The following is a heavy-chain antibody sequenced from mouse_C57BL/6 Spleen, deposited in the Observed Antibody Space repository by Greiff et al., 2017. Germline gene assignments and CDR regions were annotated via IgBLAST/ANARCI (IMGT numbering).Heavy chain of an antibody. CDR2: IRSKSSNYAT. V-gene: IGHV10-3*01. CDR3: VREGWEGNFFDY. CDR1: GFTFNTYA. D-gene: IGHD4-1*01. J-gene: IGHJ2*01. Sequence: EADGGLVQPKGSLKLSCAASGFTFNTYAMHWVRQAPGKGLEWVARIRSKSSNYATYYADSVKDRFTISRDDSQSMLYLQMNNLKTEDTAMYYCVREGWEGNFFDYWGQGTTLTVSS.